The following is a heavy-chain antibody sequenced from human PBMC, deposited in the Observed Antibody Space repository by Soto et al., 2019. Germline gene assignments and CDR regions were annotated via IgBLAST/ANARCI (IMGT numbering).Heavy chain of an antibody. Sequence: PRRALSISCKVSVDSFTSYWIGSGRQMPGKGLGWMWIIYPGVSDTRYSPSFQGQVTISSDKSISSSYLQWSSLPAPATAMYYFARNTDILAGVYYFGRDVGGQRTTVTVS. V-gene: IGHV5-51*01. CDR2: IYPGVSDT. CDR1: VDSFTSYW. CDR3: ARNTDILAGVYYFGRDV. D-gene: IGHD3-9*01. J-gene: IGHJ6*02.